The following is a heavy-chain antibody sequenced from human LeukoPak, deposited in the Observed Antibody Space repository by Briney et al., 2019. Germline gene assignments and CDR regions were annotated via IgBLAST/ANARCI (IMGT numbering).Heavy chain of an antibody. Sequence: SVKVSCKASGGTFSSYAIRWMRQDPGQGLEWMGRIIPIFGTANYAQKFQGRVTITTDESTSTAYMELSSLRSEDTAVYYCARTKEPLAEYFQHWGQGTLVTVSS. CDR2: IIPIFGTA. CDR3: ARTKEPLAEYFQH. CDR1: GGTFSSYA. J-gene: IGHJ1*01. V-gene: IGHV1-69*05. D-gene: IGHD1-26*01.